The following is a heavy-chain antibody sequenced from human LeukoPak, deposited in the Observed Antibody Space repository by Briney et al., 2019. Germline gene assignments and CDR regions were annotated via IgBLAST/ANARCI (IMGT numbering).Heavy chain of an antibody. CDR3: ATEGYVGELDAFDI. V-gene: IGHV1-2*04. CDR1: GYTFTGYY. J-gene: IGHJ3*02. Sequence: ASVKVSCKASGYTFTGYYMHWVRRAPGQGLEWMGWINPNSGGTNYAQKFQGWVTMTRDTSISTAYMELSRLRSDDTAVYYCATEGYVGELDAFDIWGQGTMVTVSS. D-gene: IGHD1-26*01. CDR2: INPNSGGT.